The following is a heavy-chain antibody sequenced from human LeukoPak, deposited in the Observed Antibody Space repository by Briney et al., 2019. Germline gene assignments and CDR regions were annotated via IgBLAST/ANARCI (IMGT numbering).Heavy chain of an antibody. CDR3: AKTAPTSDIVVVVAANYYYMDV. CDR2: ISSISGYT. CDR1: GLSLNNYA. D-gene: IGHD2-15*01. J-gene: IGHJ6*03. V-gene: IGHV3-21*04. Sequence: GGSLRLSWTAAGLSLNNYAMNWVRQAPGKGLEWVSSISSISGYTYYADSVKGRFTISRDNAQNSLYLQMNRLRAEDTAVYYCAKTAPTSDIVVVVAANYYYMDVWGKGTPVTVSS.